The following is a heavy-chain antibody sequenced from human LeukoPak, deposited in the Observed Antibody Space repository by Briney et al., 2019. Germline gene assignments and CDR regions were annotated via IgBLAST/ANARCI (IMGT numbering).Heavy chain of an antibody. V-gene: IGHV1-2*04. D-gene: IGHD2-8*01. Sequence: ASVKVSCKASGYTFTGYYMHWVRQAPGQGLEWMGWINPNSGGTNYAQKFQGWVTMTRDTSISTAYMELSRLRSDDTAVYYCARTAGRPGLYGSHGYWGQGTLVTVSS. CDR3: ARTAGRPGLYGSHGY. CDR2: INPNSGGT. J-gene: IGHJ4*02. CDR1: GYTFTGYY.